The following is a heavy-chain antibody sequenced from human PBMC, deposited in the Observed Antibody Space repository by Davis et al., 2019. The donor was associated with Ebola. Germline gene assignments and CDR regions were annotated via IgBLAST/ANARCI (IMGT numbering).Heavy chain of an antibody. D-gene: IGHD3-16*01. CDR2: ISGSGGST. V-gene: IGHV3-23*01. Sequence: GGSLRLSCEASGFTFSTCAMSWVRQAPGKGLEWVSAISGSGGSTYYADSVKGRFTISRDNSKNTLYLQMNSLKSDDTAVYYCAKARLEIMALDYWGQGTLVTVSS. CDR3: AKARLEIMALDY. CDR1: GFTFSTCA. J-gene: IGHJ4*02.